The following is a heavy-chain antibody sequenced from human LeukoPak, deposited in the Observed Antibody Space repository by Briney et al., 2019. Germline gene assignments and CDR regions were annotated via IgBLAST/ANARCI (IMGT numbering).Heavy chain of an antibody. V-gene: IGHV1-69*06. J-gene: IGHJ4*02. CDR1: GYTFTSYG. Sequence: GASVKVSCKASGYTFTSYGISWVRQAPGQGLEWMGGIVPIFGSANYAQKFQGRVTITADKSTNTAYMELSSLRSEDTAVYYCARGVKIAVAGIYYFDYWGQGTLVTVSS. CDR3: ARGVKIAVAGIYYFDY. D-gene: IGHD6-19*01. CDR2: IVPIFGSA.